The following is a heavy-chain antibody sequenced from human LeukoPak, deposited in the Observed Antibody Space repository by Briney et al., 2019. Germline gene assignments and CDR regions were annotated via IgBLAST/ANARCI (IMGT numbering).Heavy chain of an antibody. CDR3: ARGRYGGGWYDY. V-gene: IGHV4-59*01. CDR2: IYYTGST. D-gene: IGHD6-19*01. J-gene: IGHJ4*02. Sequence: SETLSLTCTVSGGSIDTYCWSWIRQPPGKGLEYIAYIYYTGSTDYNPSFKSRVRMSLDTSKNQFSLVLNSVTAADTAVYYCARGRYGGGWYDYWGQGTLVTVSS. CDR1: GGSIDTYC.